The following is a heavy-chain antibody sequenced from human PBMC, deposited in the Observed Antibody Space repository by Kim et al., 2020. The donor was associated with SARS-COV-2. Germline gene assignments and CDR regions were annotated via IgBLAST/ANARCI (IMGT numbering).Heavy chain of an antibody. CDR2: IYPGDSDT. CDR3: VRRSASGKGYSTFDV. Sequence: GESLKISCKGSVYKFSTYWIGWVRQMPGKGLEWMGIIYPGDSDTRYSPSFQGQVSISADTSITTAYLQWSRLKASDTAIYYCVRRSASGKGYSTFDVWGQGTLVTVSS. D-gene: IGHD3-10*01. V-gene: IGHV5-51*01. CDR1: VYKFSTYW. J-gene: IGHJ3*01.